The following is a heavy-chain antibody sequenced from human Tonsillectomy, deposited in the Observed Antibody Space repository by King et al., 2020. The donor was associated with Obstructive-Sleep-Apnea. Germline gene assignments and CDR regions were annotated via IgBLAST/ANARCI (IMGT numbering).Heavy chain of an antibody. Sequence: QLQESGPGLVKPSETLSLTCTVSGGSISSYYWSWIRQPPGTGLEWIGYIYYSGSPTYNPSPKSGVPISIATSKNHFSLKLSSVTAADTAVYYCARHVYPLDYYDSSGYEYYFDYWGQGTLVTVSS. CDR1: GGSISSYY. CDR2: IYYSGSP. J-gene: IGHJ4*02. CDR3: ARHVYPLDYYDSSGYEYYFDY. D-gene: IGHD3-22*01. V-gene: IGHV4-59*08.